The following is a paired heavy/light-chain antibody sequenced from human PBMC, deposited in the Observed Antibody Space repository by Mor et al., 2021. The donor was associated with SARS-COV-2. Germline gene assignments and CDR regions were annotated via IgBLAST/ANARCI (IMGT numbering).Light chain of an antibody. CDR3: QQYNSYPWT. CDR1: QNISKW. V-gene: IGKV1-5*03. Sequence: DIQMTQSPSTLSASVGDRVTITCRASQNISKWLAWYQQKPGKAPKLLIYKASSLESGVPSRFSGTGSGTEFTLTISSLQPDDFATYYCQQYNSYPWTFGQGTQVEIK. CDR2: KAS. J-gene: IGKJ1*01.
Heavy chain of an antibody. CDR1: GFIFSDYY. CDR2: ISSSVNTR. Sequence: QVQLVESGGGLVKPGGSLRLSCAASGFIFSDYYMNWIRQAPGKGLEWVSYISSSVNTRYHADSVKGRFTISRDNARNSLYLQMNSLRVDDTAVYYCARAGAWNYEGEWAAFDIWGQGTMVTVSS. J-gene: IGHJ3*02. CDR3: ARAGAWNYEGEWAAFDI. D-gene: IGHD3-16*01. V-gene: IGHV3-11*01.